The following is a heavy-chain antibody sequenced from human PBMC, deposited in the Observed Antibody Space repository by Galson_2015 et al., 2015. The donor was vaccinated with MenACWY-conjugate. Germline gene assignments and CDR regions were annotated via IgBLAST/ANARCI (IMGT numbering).Heavy chain of an antibody. D-gene: IGHD2-2*01. Sequence: SLRLSCAASGFTFSSYWMHWVRQAPGKGLVWVSRINSDRSSTSYADSVKGRFTISRDNAKNTLYLQMNRLRAEDTAVYYCASSFGSTSPVAYWGQGTLVTVSS. CDR1: GFTFSSYW. V-gene: IGHV3-74*01. CDR2: INSDRSST. CDR3: ASSFGSTSPVAY. J-gene: IGHJ4*02.